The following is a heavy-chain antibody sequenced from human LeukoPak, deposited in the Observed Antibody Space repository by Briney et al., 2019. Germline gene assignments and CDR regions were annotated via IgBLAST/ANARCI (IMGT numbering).Heavy chain of an antibody. V-gene: IGHV3-30*18. CDR1: GFIFFNYG. CDR2: ISYDGGET. Sequence: PGGSLRLSCAASGFIFFNYGMHWVRQAPGKGLEWVALISYDGGETYYADSVKGRFTISRDDSKNALYLQMNSLRAEDTALYYCAKDPSLRTTLPLWGQGTLVTVSS. CDR3: AKDPSLRTTLPL. D-gene: IGHD1-1*01. J-gene: IGHJ4*02.